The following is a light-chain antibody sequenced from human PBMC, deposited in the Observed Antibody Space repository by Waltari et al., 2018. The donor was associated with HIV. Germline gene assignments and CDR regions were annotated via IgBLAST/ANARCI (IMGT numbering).Light chain of an antibody. CDR2: GAS. CDR1: QSVSSN. J-gene: IGKJ4*01. Sequence: EIVMMQSPATLSVSPGERATLSCRASQSVSSNLAWYQQKPGQAPRLLIYGASTRATGIPARFSGSGSGTEFTLTISSLQSEDFAVYYCQQYADSELTFGGGTKVEIK. V-gene: IGKV3D-15*02. CDR3: QQYADSELT.